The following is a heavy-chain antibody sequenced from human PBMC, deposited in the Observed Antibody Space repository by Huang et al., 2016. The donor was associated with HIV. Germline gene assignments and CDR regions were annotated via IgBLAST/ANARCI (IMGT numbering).Heavy chain of an antibody. Sequence: EVQLVQSGAEVKKPGESLKISCQCSGYSFNTDWIAWVRQMPGQCLEWVVILYPGDSDTRYSPSFQGQVTISADKSIDTAYLQWRSLKASDTAMYYCARKFSSTWYRAFDLWGQGTMVTVSS. V-gene: IGHV5-51*01. J-gene: IGHJ3*01. CDR3: ARKFSSTWYRAFDL. D-gene: IGHD6-13*01. CDR1: GYSFNTDW. CDR2: LYPGDSDT.